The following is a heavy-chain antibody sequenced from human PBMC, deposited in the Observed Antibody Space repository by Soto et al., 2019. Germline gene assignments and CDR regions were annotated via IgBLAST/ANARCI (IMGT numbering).Heavy chain of an antibody. D-gene: IGHD2-8*02. Sequence: QVQLQQWGAGLLKPSETLSLTCAVYGGSFSGYYWTWIRQPPGTGLEWIGEINHSGSTNYNPSLKTRVTISVDTPKNQFSLKLTSVTAADTTVYYCARDKITGRCDYWGQGTRVTVSS. CDR1: GGSFSGYY. CDR3: ARDKITGRCDY. J-gene: IGHJ4*02. CDR2: INHSGST. V-gene: IGHV4-34*01.